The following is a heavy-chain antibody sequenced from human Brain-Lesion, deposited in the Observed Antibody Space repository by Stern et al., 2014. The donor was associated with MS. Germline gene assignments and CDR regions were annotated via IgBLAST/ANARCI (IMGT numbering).Heavy chain of an antibody. D-gene: IGHD3-3*01. CDR2: INPNTGGT. CDR3: ARDQRGITIFGVVTDYYYLGMDV. Sequence: QVQLVQSGAEVKKPVASVKVSCKTSGYIFTGYYIHWVRQAPGQGLEWMAWINPNTGGTKYAQKFQGRVTMSRYTSISTAYVELSSLTSDDTAVYYCARDQRGITIFGVVTDYYYLGMDVWGQGTTVTVSS. J-gene: IGHJ6*02. V-gene: IGHV1-2*02. CDR1: GYIFTGYY.